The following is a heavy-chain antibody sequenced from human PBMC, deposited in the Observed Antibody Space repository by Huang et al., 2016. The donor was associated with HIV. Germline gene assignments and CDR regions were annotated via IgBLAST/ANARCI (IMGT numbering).Heavy chain of an antibody. CDR3: ATDLSLSGAFDS. CDR1: GYPFSQFP. V-gene: IGHV7-4-1*02. J-gene: IGHJ4*02. Sequence: QVQLVQSGSELRKPGASVKVACKVSGYPFSQFPMNWLRQAPGQGPEWMGWINTNIGHPTYAQGFTGRFLCSLDTSVSTAYRQISGLKTEDTAVYYCATDLSLSGAFDSWGQGTLVTVSS. CDR2: INTNIGHP.